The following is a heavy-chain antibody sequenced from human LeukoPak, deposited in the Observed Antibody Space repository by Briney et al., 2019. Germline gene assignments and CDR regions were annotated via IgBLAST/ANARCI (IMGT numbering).Heavy chain of an antibody. CDR1: GFTFSSYW. J-gene: IGHJ4*02. CDR3: ARSSGRYYFDY. CDR2: IKQDGSEK. V-gene: IGHV3-7*01. D-gene: IGHD6-19*01. Sequence: GGSLRLSCAASGFTFSSYWMSWVRQAPGKGLEWVANIKQDGSEKYYVDSVKGRFAISRDNAKNSLYLQMNSLRAEDTAVYYCARSSGRYYFDYWGQGTLVTVSS.